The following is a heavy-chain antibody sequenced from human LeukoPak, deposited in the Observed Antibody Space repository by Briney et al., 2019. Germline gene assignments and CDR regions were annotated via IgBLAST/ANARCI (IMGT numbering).Heavy chain of an antibody. CDR3: ARDLSGSYMSDY. CDR2: ISHDRSNS. CDR1: GFTFSNYA. D-gene: IGHD3-10*01. J-gene: IGHJ4*02. Sequence: GGSLRLSCAASGFTFSNYAMHWARQAPGKGLEWVAFISHDRSNSCHADSVKGRFTISRDNSKNTLYLQMNSLTDEDTAVYYCARDLSGSYMSDYWGQGTLVTVSS. V-gene: IGHV3-30-3*01.